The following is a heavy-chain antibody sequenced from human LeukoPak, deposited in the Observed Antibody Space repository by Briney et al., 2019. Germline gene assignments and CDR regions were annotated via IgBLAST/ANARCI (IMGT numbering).Heavy chain of an antibody. CDR1: GGSISSYY. Sequence: PSETLSLTCTVSGGSISSYYWSWIRQPPGKGLEWVSYISSSSSTIYYADSVKGRFTISRDNAKNSLYLQMNSLRAEDTAVYYCARDRDITMVRGVIYDNHGMDVWGQGTTVTVSS. CDR2: ISSSSSTI. J-gene: IGHJ6*02. CDR3: ARDRDITMVRGVIYDNHGMDV. V-gene: IGHV3-48*04. D-gene: IGHD3-10*01.